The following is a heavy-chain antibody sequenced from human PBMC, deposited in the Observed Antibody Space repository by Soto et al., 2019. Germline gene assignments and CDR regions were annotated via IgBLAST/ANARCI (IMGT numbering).Heavy chain of an antibody. CDR3: ARVGFGELLAPGAFDI. CDR2: INPNSGGT. J-gene: IGHJ3*02. Sequence: GASVKVSCKASGYAFTGYYMHWVRQAPGQGLEWMGWINPNSGGTNYAQKFQGWVTMTRDTSISTAYMELSRLRSDDTAVYYCARVGFGELLAPGAFDIWGQGTMVTVSS. D-gene: IGHD3-10*01. V-gene: IGHV1-2*04. CDR1: GYAFTGYY.